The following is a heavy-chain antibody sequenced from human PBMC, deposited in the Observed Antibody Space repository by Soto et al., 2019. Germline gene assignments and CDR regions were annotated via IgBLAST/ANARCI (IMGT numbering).Heavy chain of an antibody. D-gene: IGHD3-22*01. CDR1: VYTFTSYY. CDR3: ARSLNPNYYYDSSGHDAFDI. J-gene: IGHJ3*02. CDR2: INPSGGST. Sequence: ASVKVSCKASVYTFTSYYIHWVRQAPGQGLEWMGIINPSGGSTSYAQKFQGRVTMTRDTSTSTVYMELSSLRSEDTAVYYCARSLNPNYYYDSSGHDAFDIWGQGTMVTVSS. V-gene: IGHV1-46*01.